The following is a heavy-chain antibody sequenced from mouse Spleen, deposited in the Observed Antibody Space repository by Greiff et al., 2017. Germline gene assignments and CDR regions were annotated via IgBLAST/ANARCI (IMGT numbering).Heavy chain of an antibody. D-gene: IGHD4-1*01. CDR3: ARRTGASYWYFDV. J-gene: IGHJ1*01. CDR1: GYSITSGYY. CDR2: ISYDGSN. Sequence: VQLQQSGPGLVKPSQSLSLTCSVTGYSITSGYYWNWIRQFPGNKLEWMGYISYDGSNNYNPSLKNRISITRDTSKNQFFLKLNSVTTEDTATYYCARRTGASYWYFDVWGAGTTVTVSS. V-gene: IGHV3-6*02.